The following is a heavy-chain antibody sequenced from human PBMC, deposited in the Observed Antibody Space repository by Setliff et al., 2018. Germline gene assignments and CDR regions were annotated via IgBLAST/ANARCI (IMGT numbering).Heavy chain of an antibody. V-gene: IGHV4-34*01. J-gene: IGHJ6*02. Sequence: SETLSLTCAVYGGSFSTYYWIWIRQPPGKGLEWIGSIYYSGSTYYNPSLKSRVTISVDTSKNQFSLKLSSVTAADTAVYYCARICSSTSCPYYYGMDVWGQGTTVTVSS. CDR2: IYYSGST. CDR3: ARICSSTSCPYYYGMDV. D-gene: IGHD2-2*01. CDR1: GGSFSTYY.